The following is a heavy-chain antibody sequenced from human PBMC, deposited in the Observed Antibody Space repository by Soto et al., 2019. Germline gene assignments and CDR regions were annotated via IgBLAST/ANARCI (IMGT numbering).Heavy chain of an antibody. D-gene: IGHD3-10*01. J-gene: IGHJ5*02. CDR3: ASRPGSSPYYFDH. CDR2: ISAGGGST. CDR1: GLTFRIYA. V-gene: IGHV3-23*01. Sequence: EVHLWESGGGLVQPGGSLRLSCATSGLTFRIYAMGWVRQAPGKGLEWVSGISAGGGSTYYADSVKGRFVISTDNSQNMLSLQMSNLRVEDTALYYCASRPGSSPYYFDHWGQGTLVTVSS.